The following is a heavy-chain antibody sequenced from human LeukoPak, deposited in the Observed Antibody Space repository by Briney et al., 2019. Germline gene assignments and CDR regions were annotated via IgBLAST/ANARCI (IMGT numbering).Heavy chain of an antibody. V-gene: IGHV4-59*01. CDR1: GGSISHYY. Sequence: PSETLSLTCSVSGGSISHYYCIWIRQPPGKGLEYIGYMHDSGISDYNPSLKSRVTISLDASRNQFSLRLSSVTAADTAVYHCATMVRCAPFWYGVDVWGQGTTVTVSS. D-gene: IGHD3-10*01. CDR3: ATMVRCAPFWYGVDV. CDR2: MHDSGIS. J-gene: IGHJ6*02.